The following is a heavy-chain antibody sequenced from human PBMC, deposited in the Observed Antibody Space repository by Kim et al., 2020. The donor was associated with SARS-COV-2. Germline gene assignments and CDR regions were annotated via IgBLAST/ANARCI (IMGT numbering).Heavy chain of an antibody. V-gene: IGHV1-69*02. J-gene: IGHJ4*02. D-gene: IGHD5-12*01. Sequence: FQGRVTITADKSTSTAYMELSSLRSEDTAVYYCANRRSPEMATISGSFDYWGQGTLVTVSS. CDR3: ANRRSPEMATISGSFDY.